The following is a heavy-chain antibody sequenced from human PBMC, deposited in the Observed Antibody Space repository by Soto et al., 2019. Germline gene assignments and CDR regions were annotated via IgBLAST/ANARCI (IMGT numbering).Heavy chain of an antibody. Sequence: EVQLVESGGGLVQPGGSLRLSCAASGVTFIGDWLSWVRQVPGKGLGWVATIRQDGSEEYYVDSVKGRFTISRDTAKNSLHLQMNSLRAEDTAVYYCAGCSTFGCRFDSWGQGTLVTVSS. CDR2: IRQDGSEE. CDR1: GVTFIGDW. J-gene: IGHJ4*02. CDR3: AGCSTFGCRFDS. D-gene: IGHD2-2*01. V-gene: IGHV3-7*01.